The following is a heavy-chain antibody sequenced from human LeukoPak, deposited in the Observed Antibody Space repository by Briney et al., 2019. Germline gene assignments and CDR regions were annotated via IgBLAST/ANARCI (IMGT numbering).Heavy chain of an antibody. J-gene: IGHJ3*02. CDR3: AKVWDFWSGYLDAFDI. Sequence: GGSLRLSCAASGFTFSSYAMSWVRQAPGKGLEWVSAISGSGGSTYYADSVKGRFTISRDNSKNTPYLQMNSLRAEDTAVYYCAKVWDFWSGYLDAFDIWGQGTMVTVSS. V-gene: IGHV3-23*01. D-gene: IGHD3-3*01. CDR2: ISGSGGST. CDR1: GFTFSSYA.